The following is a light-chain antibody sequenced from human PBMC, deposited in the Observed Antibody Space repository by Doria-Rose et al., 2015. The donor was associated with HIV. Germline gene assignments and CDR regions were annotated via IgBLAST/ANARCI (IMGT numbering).Light chain of an antibody. CDR1: QTISGY. CDR2: AAS. J-gene: IGKJ3*01. V-gene: IGKV1-39*01. CDR3: QQSHRIPFT. Sequence: RVTITCRASQTISGYLNWYQQKPGKAPKLLIYAASSLQSGVPSRFSGSGSGTDFTLTISSLQPEDFATYYCQQSHRIPFTFGPGTKVDFK.